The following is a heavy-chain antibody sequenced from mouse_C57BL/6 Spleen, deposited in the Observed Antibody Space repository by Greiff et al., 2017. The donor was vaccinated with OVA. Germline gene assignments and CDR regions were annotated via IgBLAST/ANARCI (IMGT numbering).Heavy chain of an antibody. CDR3: ARDDGYYGYWYFDV. D-gene: IGHD2-3*01. CDR1: GFTFSDYY. CDR2: INYDGSST. J-gene: IGHJ1*03. V-gene: IGHV5-16*01. Sequence: DVHLVESEGGLVQPGSSMKLSCTASGFTFSDYYMAWVRQVPEKGLEWVANINYDGSSTYYLDSLKSRFIISRDNAKNILYLQMSSLKSEDTATYYCARDDGYYGYWYFDVWGTGTTVTVSS.